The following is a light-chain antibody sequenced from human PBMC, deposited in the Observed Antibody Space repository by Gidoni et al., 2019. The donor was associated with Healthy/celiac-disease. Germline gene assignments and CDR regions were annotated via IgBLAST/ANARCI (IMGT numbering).Light chain of an antibody. CDR3: QQYNNWPLT. CDR1: QSVSSN. Sequence: EIVMTQSPATLSVSPGERATLSCRASQSVSSNLAWYQQKPGQAPRLLICGASTRATGIPARFSGSGSGTEFTLTISSLQSEDFAVYYCQQYNNWPLTCGGXTKVEIK. J-gene: IGKJ4*01. V-gene: IGKV3-15*01. CDR2: GAS.